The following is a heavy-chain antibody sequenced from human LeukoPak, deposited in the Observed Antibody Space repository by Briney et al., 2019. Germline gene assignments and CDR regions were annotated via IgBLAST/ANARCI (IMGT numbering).Heavy chain of an antibody. CDR3: TRDEGATVATYRFDL. Sequence: PGGSVRLSCEASGFDFSNYYMNWVRQAPGKGLEWLANIKYDGSYTYYVDSLNGRFTISRDNAKNSLYLQMSSLRADDTAVYYCTRDEGATVATYRFDLWGQGTLVTVSS. D-gene: IGHD4-23*01. J-gene: IGHJ4*02. V-gene: IGHV3-7*01. CDR1: GFDFSNYY. CDR2: IKYDGSYT.